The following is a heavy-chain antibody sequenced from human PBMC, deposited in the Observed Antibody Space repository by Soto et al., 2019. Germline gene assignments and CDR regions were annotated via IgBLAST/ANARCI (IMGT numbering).Heavy chain of an antibody. CDR2: MNPNSGNT. CDR3: ARVGIAACQGAFDI. V-gene: IGHV1-8*02. J-gene: IGHJ3*02. Sequence: ASVKVSCKASGYTFTSYDINWVRQATGQGLEWMGWMNPNSGNTGYAQKFQGRVTMTRNTSISTAYMELSSLRSEDTAVYYCARVGIAACQGAFDIWGQGTMVTVSS. D-gene: IGHD6-6*01. CDR1: GYTFTSYD.